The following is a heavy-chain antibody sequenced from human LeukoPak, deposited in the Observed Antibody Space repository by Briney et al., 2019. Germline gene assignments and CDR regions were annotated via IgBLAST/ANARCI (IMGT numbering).Heavy chain of an antibody. D-gene: IGHD2-2*01. CDR2: MNPNSGNT. J-gene: IGHJ6*03. CDR3: ARAGVVPAAINYYYYMDV. CDR1: GCTFTSYD. V-gene: IGHV1-8*03. Sequence: ASVKVSCKASGCTFTSYDINWVRQATGQGLEWMGWMNPNSGNTGYAQKFQGRVTITRNTSISTAYMELSSLRSEDTAVYYCARAGVVPAAINYYYYMDVWGKGTTVTVSS.